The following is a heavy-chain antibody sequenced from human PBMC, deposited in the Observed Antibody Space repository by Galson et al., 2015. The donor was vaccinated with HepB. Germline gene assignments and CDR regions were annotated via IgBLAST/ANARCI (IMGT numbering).Heavy chain of an antibody. CDR3: ARDIFYYGSGSYYTVRH. J-gene: IGHJ4*02. D-gene: IGHD3-10*01. Sequence: SLRLSCAASGFTFSTYTMRWDRQAPGKGLEWVALISYDGTNKYYAGSVKGRFTISRDDSKNTLHLQMNSLRAEDTALYYCARDIFYYGSGSYYTVRHWGQGTLVTVYS. CDR2: ISYDGTNK. CDR1: GFTFSTYT. V-gene: IGHV3-30-3*01.